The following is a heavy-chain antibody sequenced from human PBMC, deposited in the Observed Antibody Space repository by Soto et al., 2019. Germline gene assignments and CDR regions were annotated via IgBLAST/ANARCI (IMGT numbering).Heavy chain of an antibody. Sequence: VQLLESGGGLVQPGGSLRLSCAASGFTFSSYAMSWVRQAPGKGLEWIGYIYYSGSTYYNPSLKSRVTISVDTSKNQFSLKLSSVTAADTAVYYCARSSSSGYYLFDYWGQGTLVTVSS. CDR1: GFTFSSYA. CDR3: ARSSSSGYYLFDY. CDR2: IYYSGST. V-gene: IGHV4-59*06. J-gene: IGHJ4*02. D-gene: IGHD3-22*01.